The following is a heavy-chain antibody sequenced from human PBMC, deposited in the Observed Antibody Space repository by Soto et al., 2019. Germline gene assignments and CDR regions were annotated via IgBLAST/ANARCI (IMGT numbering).Heavy chain of an antibody. V-gene: IGHV4-59*08. D-gene: IGHD3-9*01. CDR1: GGSIGSYY. Sequence: SESLFRRCKVSGGSIGSYYWCGMQLPPVMRLEWIGYIYYRGNTDYNPSLKSRVTISLDTPKNQFSLKLSSVTAADTAVYYCARHPGYYDILTGYTTYYFDYWGQGILVT. J-gene: IGHJ4*02. CDR3: ARHPGYYDILTGYTTYYFDY. CDR2: IYYRGNT.